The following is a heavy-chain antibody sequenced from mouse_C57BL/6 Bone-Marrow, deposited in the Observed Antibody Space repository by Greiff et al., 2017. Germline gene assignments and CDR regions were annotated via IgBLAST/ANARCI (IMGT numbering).Heavy chain of an antibody. V-gene: IGHV1-52*01. CDR1: GYTFTSYW. CDR2: IDPSDSET. J-gene: IGHJ1*03. D-gene: IGHD1-1*01. Sequence: VQLQQPGAELVRPGSSVKLSCKASGYTFTSYWMHWVKQRPIQGLEWIGNIDPSDSETHYNQKFKDKATLTVDKSSITAYMQLSSLTSEDSAVYYCARRDYGAWYFDVWGTGTTVTVSS. CDR3: ARRDYGAWYFDV.